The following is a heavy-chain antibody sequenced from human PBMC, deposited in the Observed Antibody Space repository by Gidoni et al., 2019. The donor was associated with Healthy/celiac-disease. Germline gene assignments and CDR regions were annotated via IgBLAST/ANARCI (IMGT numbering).Heavy chain of an antibody. CDR1: GFTLSSYS. D-gene: IGHD2-21*02. Sequence: EVQLLESGGGLVQPGGSLRLSCSASGFTLSSYSMSWVRQAPGKGLGWVSAISGSGGSTYYADSVKGRLTISRDNSKNTLYLQMNSLRAEDTAVYYCAKDQEVGHIVVVTAHAPFDYWGQGTLVTVSS. CDR2: ISGSGGST. CDR3: AKDQEVGHIVVVTAHAPFDY. V-gene: IGHV3-23*01. J-gene: IGHJ4*02.